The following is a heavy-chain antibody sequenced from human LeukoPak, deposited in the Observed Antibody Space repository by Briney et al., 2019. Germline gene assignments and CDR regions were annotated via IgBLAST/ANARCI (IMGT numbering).Heavy chain of an antibody. CDR1: GYSISSGYY. V-gene: IGHV4-38-2*02. CDR3: ARDPLYCSSTSCYLPFDY. D-gene: IGHD2-2*01. J-gene: IGHJ4*02. Sequence: PSETLSLTCAVSGYSISSGYYWGWIRQPPGKGLEWIGSIYHSGSTYYNPSLKSRVTISVDTSKNQFSLKLSPVTAADTAVYYCARDPLYCSSTSCYLPFDYWGQGTLVTVSS. CDR2: IYHSGST.